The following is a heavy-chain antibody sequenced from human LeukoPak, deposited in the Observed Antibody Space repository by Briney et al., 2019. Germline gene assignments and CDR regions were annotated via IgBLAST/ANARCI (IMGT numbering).Heavy chain of an antibody. V-gene: IGHV4-34*01. CDR3: ARRTRVRGRGEEY. CDR2: INHSGST. J-gene: IGHJ4*02. D-gene: IGHD3-10*01. CDR1: GGSFSGYY. Sequence: SETLSLTCAVYGGSFSGYYWSWIRQPPGKGLEWIGEINHSGSTNYNPSLKSRVTISVDTSKNQFSLKLSSVTAADTAVYYCARRTRVRGRGEEYWGPGTLVTVS.